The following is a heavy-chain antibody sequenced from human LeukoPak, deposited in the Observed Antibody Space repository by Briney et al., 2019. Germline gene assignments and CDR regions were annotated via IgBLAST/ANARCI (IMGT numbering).Heavy chain of an antibody. J-gene: IGHJ4*02. Sequence: SETLSLTCTVSGGSISSYYWSWIRQPPGKGLEWIGYIYYSGSTNYNPSLKSRVTISVDTSKNQFSLKLSSVTAADTAVYYCARVETRDGYNYGYFDYWGQGTLVTLSS. V-gene: IGHV4-59*01. CDR1: GGSISSYY. CDR2: IYYSGST. D-gene: IGHD5-24*01. CDR3: ARVETRDGYNYGYFDY.